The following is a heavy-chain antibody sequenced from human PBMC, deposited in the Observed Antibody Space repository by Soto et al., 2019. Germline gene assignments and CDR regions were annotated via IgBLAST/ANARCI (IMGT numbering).Heavy chain of an antibody. V-gene: IGHV3-23*01. CDR3: ARGSTDSYPGSRIFDF. D-gene: IGHD3-10*01. CDR1: VITFGSRA. Sequence: PWWSLRLSCLASVITFGSRAMSWVRQAPGEGLEWVSTITDTGGDTKYSDSVRGRFTMSRDNSKKTLYLQMNNLRVEDSALYYCARGSTDSYPGSRIFDFWGRGTLVTVSS. CDR2: ITDTGGDT. J-gene: IGHJ4*02.